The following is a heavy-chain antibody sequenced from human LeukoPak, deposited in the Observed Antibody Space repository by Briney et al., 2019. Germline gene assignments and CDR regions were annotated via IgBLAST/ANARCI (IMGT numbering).Heavy chain of an antibody. CDR3: ARSIAAVLDAFDI. V-gene: IGHV3-74*01. Sequence: PGGSLRLSCAASRFTFSVHWMHWVRQAPGKGLEWVSRINPDESDKAYADSVKGRFTISRDNSKNTLYLQMNSLRAEDTAVYYCARSIAAVLDAFDIWGQGTMVTVSS. CDR1: RFTFSVHW. D-gene: IGHD6-13*01. CDR2: INPDESDK. J-gene: IGHJ3*02.